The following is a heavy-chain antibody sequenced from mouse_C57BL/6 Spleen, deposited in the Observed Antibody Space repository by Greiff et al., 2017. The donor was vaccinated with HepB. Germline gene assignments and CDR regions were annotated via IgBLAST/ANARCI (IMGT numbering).Heavy chain of an antibody. J-gene: IGHJ1*03. Sequence: DVKLVESGGGLVKPGGSLKLSCAASGFTFSSYAMSWVRQTPEKRLEWVATISDGGSYTYYPDNVKGRFTISRDNAKNNLYLQMSHLKAEDTAMYYCARERDGTEYFDVWGTGTTVTVSS. V-gene: IGHV5-4*01. CDR1: GFTFSSYA. D-gene: IGHD3-3*01. CDR2: ISDGGSYT. CDR3: ARERDGTEYFDV.